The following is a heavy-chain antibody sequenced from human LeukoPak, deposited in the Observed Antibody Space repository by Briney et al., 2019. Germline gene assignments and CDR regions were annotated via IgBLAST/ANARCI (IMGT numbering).Heavy chain of an antibody. V-gene: IGHV3-30-3*01. J-gene: IGHJ4*02. CDR2: ILYDGSNK. CDR1: GFTFNTYA. Sequence: GRSLRLSCTAFGFTFNTYAMHWVRQAPGKGLEWVALILYDGSNKYYVDSVKGRFTISRDNSKNTLYLQMNSLRSEDTAVYYCARVPYGSGTSIDYWGQGTLVTVSS. D-gene: IGHD3-10*01. CDR3: ARVPYGSGTSIDY.